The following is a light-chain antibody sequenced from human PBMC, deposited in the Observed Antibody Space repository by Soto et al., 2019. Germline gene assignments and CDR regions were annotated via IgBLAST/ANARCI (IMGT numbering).Light chain of an antibody. CDR1: SSDVGAYNF. CDR2: EVS. CDR3: SSYTSTNTVL. J-gene: IGLJ2*01. Sequence: QSVLTQPASVSGSPGQSITISCAGSSSDVGAYNFVSWYQQHPGKAPKLMIFEVSNRPSGVSHRFSGSKSGNTASLTISGLQAEDESDYYCSSYTSTNTVLFGGGTKVTVL. V-gene: IGLV2-14*01.